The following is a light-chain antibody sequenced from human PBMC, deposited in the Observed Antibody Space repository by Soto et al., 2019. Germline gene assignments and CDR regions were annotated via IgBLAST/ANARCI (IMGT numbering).Light chain of an antibody. J-gene: IGKJ2*01. Sequence: EIVLTQSPGTLSLSPGERATLSCRASQSFSSSYLAWYQQKPGQAPRLLIYGASSRATGIPDRFSGSGSGTDFTLTISRLEPEDFAVYYCQQYGSSPLYTFGQGTTLEIK. CDR3: QQYGSSPLYT. CDR1: QSFSSSY. V-gene: IGKV3-20*01. CDR2: GAS.